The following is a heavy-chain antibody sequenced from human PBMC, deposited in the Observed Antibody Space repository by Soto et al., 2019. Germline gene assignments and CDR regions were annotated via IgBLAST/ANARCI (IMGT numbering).Heavy chain of an antibody. J-gene: IGHJ4*02. CDR3: ARGSTDSYPGSRIFDF. D-gene: IGHD3-10*01. CDR2: ITDTGGDT. V-gene: IGHV3-23*01. CDR1: GITFESRA. Sequence: GSLRISGVASGITFESRAMSWVRQAPGEGLEWVSTITDTGGDTKYSDSVRGRFTMSRDNSKKTLYLQMNNLRVEDSALYYCARGSTDSYPGSRIFDFWGRGTLVTVSS.